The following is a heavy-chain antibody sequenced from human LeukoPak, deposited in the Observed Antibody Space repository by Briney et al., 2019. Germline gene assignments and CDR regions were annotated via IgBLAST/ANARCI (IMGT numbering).Heavy chain of an antibody. CDR3: ARSPTYYSAFDI. D-gene: IGHD3-10*01. CDR1: GYPFTNYG. CDR2: ISGYNGNT. Sequence: ASVKVSRTASGYPFTNYGTSWVRQAPGQGLEWMGWISGYNGNTNSAQKVLGRVTMTTDTSTSTAYMELRSLRSDDTAVYYCARSPTYYSAFDIWGQGTMVTVSS. V-gene: IGHV1-18*01. J-gene: IGHJ3*02.